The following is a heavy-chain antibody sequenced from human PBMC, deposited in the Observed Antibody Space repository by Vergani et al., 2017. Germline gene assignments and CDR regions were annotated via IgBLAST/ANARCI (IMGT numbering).Heavy chain of an antibody. Sequence: QVQLQESGPGLVKPSETLSLTCTVSGGSVSSGSYYWSWIRQPPGKGLEWIGYIYYSGSTNYNPSLKSRVTISVDTSKNQFSLKLSSVTAADTAVYYCATGYCSSTSCYTVDYWGQGTLVTVSS. CDR3: ATGYCSSTSCYTVDY. D-gene: IGHD2-2*02. CDR1: GGSVSSGSYY. CDR2: IYYSGST. V-gene: IGHV4-61*01. J-gene: IGHJ4*02.